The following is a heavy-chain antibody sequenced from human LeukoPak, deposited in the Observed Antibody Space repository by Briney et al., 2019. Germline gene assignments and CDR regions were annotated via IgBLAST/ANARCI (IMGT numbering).Heavy chain of an antibody. CDR2: ISWNSGSI. J-gene: IGHJ4*02. V-gene: IGHV3-9*03. Sequence: PGGSLRLSCAASGFTFDDYAMHWVRQAPGKGLEWVSGISWNSGSIGYADSVKGRFTISRDNAKNSLYLQMNSLRAEDMALYYCAKGTGGWYGGGWGYFDYWGQGTLVTVSS. D-gene: IGHD2-8*02. CDR1: GFTFDDYA. CDR3: AKGTGGWYGGGWGYFDY.